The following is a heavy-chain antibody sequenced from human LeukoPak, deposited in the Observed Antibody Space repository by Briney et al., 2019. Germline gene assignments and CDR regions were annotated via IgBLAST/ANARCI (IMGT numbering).Heavy chain of an antibody. Sequence: GASVKVSCKASGYTFTSYGISWVRQAPGQGLEWMGWISAYNGNTNYAQKLQGRVTMTTDTSTSTAYMELRSLRSDDTAVYYCARCPFVDYELDYYYGMDVWGQGITVTVSS. D-gene: IGHD4-17*01. V-gene: IGHV1-18*01. J-gene: IGHJ6*02. CDR1: GYTFTSYG. CDR2: ISAYNGNT. CDR3: ARCPFVDYELDYYYGMDV.